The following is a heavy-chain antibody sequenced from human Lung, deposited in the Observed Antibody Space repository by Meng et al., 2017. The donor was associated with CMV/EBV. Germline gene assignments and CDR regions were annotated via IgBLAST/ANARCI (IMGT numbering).Heavy chain of an antibody. V-gene: IGHV1-2*02. CDR3: AREAGGSGYDFVDY. CDR2: INPNSGGT. J-gene: IGHJ4*02. CDR1: GFFFTGYY. Sequence: SXXVSXQASGFFFTGYYMHWVRQAPGQRLEWMGRINPNSGGTKYAQKFQGRATMTRDTSIRTAYMELRSLRSDDTAVYYCAREAGGSGYDFVDYWGQGTLVTVSS. D-gene: IGHD5-12*01.